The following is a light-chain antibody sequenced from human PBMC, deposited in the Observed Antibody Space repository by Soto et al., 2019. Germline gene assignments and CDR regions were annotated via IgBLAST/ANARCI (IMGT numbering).Light chain of an antibody. CDR1: SGDIGSYNR. J-gene: IGLJ2*01. CDR3: QSYDSSLSGSLV. Sequence: QSALTQPASVSGSPGQSITISCTGTSGDIGSYNRVSWYQQHPGKAPKLIIYEVTDRPSGVSNRFSGSKSGNTASLAITGLQAEDEADYYCQSYDSSLSGSLVFGGGTKLTVL. V-gene: IGLV2-14*01. CDR2: EVT.